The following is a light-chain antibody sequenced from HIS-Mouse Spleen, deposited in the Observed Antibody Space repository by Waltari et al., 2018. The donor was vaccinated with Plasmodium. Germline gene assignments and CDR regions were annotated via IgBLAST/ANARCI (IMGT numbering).Light chain of an antibody. CDR1: QSISSW. J-gene: IGKJ1*01. CDR3: QQYNSYSRT. Sequence: DIQMTEAPSTLSAAVGDRVPITRRASQSISSWLAWDQQKPGKAPKLLIYKASSIESGIPSRFSGSGSGTEVTLTISSLQPDDFATYYCQQYNSYSRTFGQGTKVEI. V-gene: IGKV1-5*03. CDR2: KAS.